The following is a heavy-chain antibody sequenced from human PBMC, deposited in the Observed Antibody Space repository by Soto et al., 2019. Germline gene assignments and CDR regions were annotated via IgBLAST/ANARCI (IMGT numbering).Heavy chain of an antibody. J-gene: IGHJ6*02. V-gene: IGHV3-7*01. Sequence: PGGSLRLSCAASGFTFSSDWMSWVRQTPGKGLEWVADIKYDGSEKYYVDSVRGRFTISRDNAKNSLYLQMNGLRAEDTALYYCARYGRRYDTSLGYVYYAMDVWGQGTTVTVSS. CDR3: ARYGRRYDTSLGYVYYAMDV. CDR2: IKYDGSEK. CDR1: GFTFSSDW. D-gene: IGHD3-9*01.